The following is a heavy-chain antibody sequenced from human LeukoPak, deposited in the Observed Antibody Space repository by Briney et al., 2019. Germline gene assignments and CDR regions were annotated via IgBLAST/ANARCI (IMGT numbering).Heavy chain of an antibody. V-gene: IGHV2-70*11. CDR1: GDSISGYY. CDR3: ARTTIYGDVYYFDY. D-gene: IGHD4-17*01. CDR2: IDWDDDK. Sequence: TLSLTCTVSGDSISGYYWSWIRQPPGKALEWLARIDWDDDKYYSTSLKTRLTTSKDTSKNQVVLTMTNMDPVDTATYYCARTTIYGDVYYFDYWGQGTLVTVSS. J-gene: IGHJ4*02.